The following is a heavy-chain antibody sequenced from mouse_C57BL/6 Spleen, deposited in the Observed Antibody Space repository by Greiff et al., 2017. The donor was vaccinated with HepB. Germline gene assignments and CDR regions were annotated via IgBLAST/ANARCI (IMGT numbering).Heavy chain of an antibody. V-gene: IGHV5-4*01. CDR3: ARDEVPRYFDV. CDR1: GFTFSSYA. Sequence: EVQVVESGGGLVKPGGSLKLSCAASGFTFSSYAMSWVRQTPEKRLEWVATISDGGSYTYYPDNVKGRCTISRDNAKNNLYLQMSHLKSEDTAMYYCARDEVPRYFDVWGTGTTVTVSS. CDR2: ISDGGSYT. D-gene: IGHD2-14*01. J-gene: IGHJ1*03.